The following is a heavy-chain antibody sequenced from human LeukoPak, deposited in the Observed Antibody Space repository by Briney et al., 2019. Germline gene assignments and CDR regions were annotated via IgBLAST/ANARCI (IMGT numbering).Heavy chain of an antibody. CDR3: AREYSTSSRRFDY. J-gene: IGHJ4*02. Sequence: GGSLRLSCAASGFTFSSYWVSWVRQAPGKGLEWVANIKQDGSEKYYVDSVKGRFTISRDNAKNSLYLQMNSLRAEDTALYHCAREYSTSSRRFDYWGQGTLVTVSS. V-gene: IGHV3-7*03. CDR1: GFTFSSYW. D-gene: IGHD6-6*01. CDR2: IKQDGSEK.